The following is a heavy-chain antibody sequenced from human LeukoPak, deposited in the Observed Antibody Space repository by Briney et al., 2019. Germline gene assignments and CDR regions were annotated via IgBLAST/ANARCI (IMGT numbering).Heavy chain of an antibody. J-gene: IGHJ3*02. V-gene: IGHV4-59*01. CDR2: IYYSGST. CDR1: GGSISSYY. Sequence: SETLSLTCSVSGGSISSYYWSWIRQPPGKGLEWIGYIYYSGSTNYNPSLKSRVTISVDTSKNQFSLKLSSVTAADTAVYYCARERRAGAAFDIWGQGTMVTVSS. D-gene: IGHD6-13*01. CDR3: ARERRAGAAFDI.